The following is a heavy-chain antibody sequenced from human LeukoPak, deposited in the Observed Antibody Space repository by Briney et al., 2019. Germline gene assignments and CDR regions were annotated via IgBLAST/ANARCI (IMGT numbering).Heavy chain of an antibody. V-gene: IGHV3-23*01. Sequence: GPLRLSCAASGFRLSTYALSWVRQAPGGGLEWVAAISGSGDKTYHADSVKGRFTIPKDNSENRLSLQMDSLRAEDTAVYFCAKDTTAWWYHRAYMNVWGKGTTVTVSS. J-gene: IGHJ6*03. CDR3: AKDTTAWWYHRAYMNV. D-gene: IGHD2-15*01. CDR2: ISGSGDKT. CDR1: GFRLSTYA.